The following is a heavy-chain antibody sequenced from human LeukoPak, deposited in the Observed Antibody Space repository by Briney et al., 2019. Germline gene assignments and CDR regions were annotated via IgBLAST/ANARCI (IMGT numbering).Heavy chain of an antibody. J-gene: IGHJ5*02. D-gene: IGHD3-3*01. CDR1: GFTFSTST. CDR3: EPPLQFLES. CDR2: INSNGGST. Sequence: GGSLTLSCTTSGFTFSTSTMTWVRQAPGKGLEWVSTINSNGGSTYYASSVKGRFSISRDNSRNTLYLRVSSLRAEDTAVYYCEPPLQFLESWGQGTTVIVSS. V-gene: IGHV3-23*01.